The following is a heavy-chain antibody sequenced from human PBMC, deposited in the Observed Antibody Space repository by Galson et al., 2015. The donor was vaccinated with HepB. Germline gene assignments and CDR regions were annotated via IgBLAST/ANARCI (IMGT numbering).Heavy chain of an antibody. D-gene: IGHD2-15*01. CDR3: ARELTKLLGYCSGGSCAGIDY. V-gene: IGHV3-11*01. CDR2: ISSSGSTI. J-gene: IGHJ4*02. CDR1: GFTFSDYY. Sequence: SLRLSCAASGFTFSDYYMSWIRQAPGKGLEWVSYISSSGSTIYYADSVKGRFTISRDNAKNSLYLQMNSLRAEDTAVYYCARELTKLLGYCSGGSCAGIDYWGQGTLVTVSS.